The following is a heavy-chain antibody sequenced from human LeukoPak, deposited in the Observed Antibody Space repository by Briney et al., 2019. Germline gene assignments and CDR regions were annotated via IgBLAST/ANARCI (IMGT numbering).Heavy chain of an antibody. CDR3: ASPKAGYSRSYHYYFVY. J-gene: IGHJ4*02. CDR2: IIPIFGTA. D-gene: IGHD1-26*01. V-gene: IGHV1-69*05. Sequence: SVKVSCKASGGTFSSYAISWVRQAPGQGLEWMGGIIPIFGTANYAQKFQGRVTITTDESTSTAYMELSSLRSEDTAVYYCASPKAGYSRSYHYYFVYWGQGTLVTVSS. CDR1: GGTFSSYA.